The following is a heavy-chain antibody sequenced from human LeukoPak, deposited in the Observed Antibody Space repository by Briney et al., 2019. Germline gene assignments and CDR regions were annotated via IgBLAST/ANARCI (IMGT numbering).Heavy chain of an antibody. Sequence: SETLSLTCGVSGASFNAFQWSWIRQPAGKGPEWVGDVNPSGGTNYNPSLKSRVTISVDTSRIQFSLKLSSVTAADTAVYYCARLGPISGGSCYSCRFDPWGQGTLVTVSS. J-gene: IGHJ5*02. D-gene: IGHD2-15*01. CDR2: VNPSGGT. CDR1: GASFNAFQ. CDR3: ARLGPISGGSCYSCRFDP. V-gene: IGHV4-34*01.